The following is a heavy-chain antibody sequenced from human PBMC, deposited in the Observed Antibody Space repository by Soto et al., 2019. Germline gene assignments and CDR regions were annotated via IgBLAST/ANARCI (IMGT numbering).Heavy chain of an antibody. CDR2: IIPIFGTA. Sequence: QVQLVQSGAEVKKPGSSVKVSCKASGGTFSSYAISWVRQAPGQGLEWMGGIIPIFGTANYAQKFQGRVTITADESTSTAYMELSSLRSEDTAVYYCVGVVVAASPGPDYYYYGIDVWGQGTTVTVSS. D-gene: IGHD2-15*01. CDR3: VGVVVAASPGPDYYYYGIDV. CDR1: GGTFSSYA. V-gene: IGHV1-69*01. J-gene: IGHJ6*02.